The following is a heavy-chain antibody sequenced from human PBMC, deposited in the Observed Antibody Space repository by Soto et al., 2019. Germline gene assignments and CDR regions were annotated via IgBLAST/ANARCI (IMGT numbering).Heavy chain of an antibody. CDR3: TLGSWSAETFDI. Sequence: QVQLVQSGAEVKKHGSSVKVSCKASGGTFSTYTIIWVRQAPGQGLEWMGRILPMLDITNSAQRFQGRVTITADNSTSTAYLELSSLRSEDTAVYYCTLGSWSAETFDIWGRGTMVTFSS. V-gene: IGHV1-69*02. CDR2: ILPMLDIT. D-gene: IGHD6-13*01. CDR1: GGTFSTYT. J-gene: IGHJ3*02.